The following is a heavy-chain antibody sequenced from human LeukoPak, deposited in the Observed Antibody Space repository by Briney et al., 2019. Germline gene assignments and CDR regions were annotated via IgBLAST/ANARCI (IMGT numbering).Heavy chain of an antibody. CDR2: IKQDGSEK. CDR3: ARWIYYFDS. Sequence: GGSLRLSXAASGFTFSSYWMSWVCQAPGKGLEWVANIKQDGSEKYYVDSVKGRFTISRDNSRNTVYLQMNSLRAEDTAIYHCARWIYYFDSWGQGTLVTVSS. CDR1: GFTFSSYW. D-gene: IGHD5-12*01. V-gene: IGHV3-7*03. J-gene: IGHJ4*02.